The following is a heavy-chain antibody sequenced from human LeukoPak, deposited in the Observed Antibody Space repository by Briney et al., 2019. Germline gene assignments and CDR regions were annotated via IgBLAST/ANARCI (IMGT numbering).Heavy chain of an antibody. CDR2: INHSGST. D-gene: IGHD6-19*01. J-gene: IGHJ5*02. CDR1: GGSFSGYY. V-gene: IGHV4-34*01. CDR3: ARFPSRTYSSGWYVGMSWFDP. Sequence: ASETLSLTCAVYGGSFSGYYWSWIRQPPGKGLEWIGEINHSGSTNYNPSLKSRVTISVDTSKNQFSLKLSSATAADTAVYYCARFPSRTYSSGWYVGMSWFDPWGQGTLVTVSS.